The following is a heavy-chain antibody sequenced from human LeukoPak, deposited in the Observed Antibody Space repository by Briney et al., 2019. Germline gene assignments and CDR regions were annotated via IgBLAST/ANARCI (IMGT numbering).Heavy chain of an antibody. CDR1: GFTFSDCY. Sequence: PGGSLRLSCTASGFTFSDCYMSWIRQAPGKGLEWVSYITNRGTYTNYADSVKGRFTISRDNAKNFLYLQMNSLRGEDTALYYCAKGIQAGYSYGMDVWGQGTTVTVSS. CDR3: AKGIQAGYSYGMDV. CDR2: ITNRGTYT. J-gene: IGHJ6*02. D-gene: IGHD5-18*01. V-gene: IGHV3-11*05.